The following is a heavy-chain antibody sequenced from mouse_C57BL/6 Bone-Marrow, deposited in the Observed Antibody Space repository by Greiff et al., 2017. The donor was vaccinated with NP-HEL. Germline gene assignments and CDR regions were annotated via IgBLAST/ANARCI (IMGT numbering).Heavy chain of an antibody. CDR2: INPSNGGT. D-gene: IGHD1-1*01. Sequence: QVQLQQPGTELVKPGASVKLSCKASGYTFTSYWMHWVKQRPGQGLEWIGNINPSNGGTNYNEKFKSKATLTVDKSSSTAYMQLSSLTSEDSAVYYCARFPYYGSSVRPAWFAYWGQGTLVTVSA. CDR3: ARFPYYGSSVRPAWFAY. V-gene: IGHV1-53*01. CDR1: GYTFTSYW. J-gene: IGHJ3*01.